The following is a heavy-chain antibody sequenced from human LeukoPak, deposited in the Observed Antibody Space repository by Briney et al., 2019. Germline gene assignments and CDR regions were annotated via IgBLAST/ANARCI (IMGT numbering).Heavy chain of an antibody. CDR3: AGGDRNGWYFDY. V-gene: IGHV3-20*04. Sequence: GGSLRLSCAASGFRFDDHGMSWVRPAPGKGLEWVSGINWNGGSTGYADSVKGRFTISRDNAKNSLYLQMNSLRAEDTALYYCAGGDRNGWYFDYWGQGILVTVSS. J-gene: IGHJ4*02. CDR2: INWNGGST. CDR1: GFRFDDHG. D-gene: IGHD6-19*01.